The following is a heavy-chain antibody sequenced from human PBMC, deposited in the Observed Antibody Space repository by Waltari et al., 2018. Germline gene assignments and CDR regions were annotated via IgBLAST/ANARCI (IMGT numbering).Heavy chain of an antibody. D-gene: IGHD3-16*01. V-gene: IGHV4-61*02. CDR1: GGSTSSGSYY. CDR2: IYTSGST. CDR3: ARGGVPYYYYGMDV. J-gene: IGHJ6*02. Sequence: QVQLQESGPGLVKPSQTLSLTCTVSGGSTSSGSYYWSWIRQPAGKGLEWIGRIYTSGSTNYNPSLKSRVTISVDTSKNQFSLKLSSVTAADTAVYYCARGGVPYYYYGMDVWGQGTTVTVSS.